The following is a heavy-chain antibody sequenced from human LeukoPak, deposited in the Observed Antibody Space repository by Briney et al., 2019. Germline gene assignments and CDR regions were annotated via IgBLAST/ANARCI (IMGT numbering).Heavy chain of an antibody. V-gene: IGHV4-39*01. J-gene: IGHJ4*02. CDR2: IYYSGST. D-gene: IGHD6-13*01. CDR3: ARRSSSSWYLYDY. Sequence: PSETLSLTCTVSGGSISSSSYYWGWIRQPPGKGLEWIGSIYYSGSTYYNPSLKGRVTISVDTSKNQFSLKLSSVTAADTAVYYCARRSSSSWYLYDYWGQGTLVTVSS. CDR1: GGSISSSSYY.